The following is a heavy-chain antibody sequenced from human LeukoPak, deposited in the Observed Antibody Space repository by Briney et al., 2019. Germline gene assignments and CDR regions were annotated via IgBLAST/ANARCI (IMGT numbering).Heavy chain of an antibody. Sequence: GGSLRLSCAPSGFTFSSYAMSWVRQAPGKGLEWVSYISSRSNTIYYADSVKGRFTISRDNAKNSLYLQMNSLRAEDTAVYYCARDGPFDFWSGWDYWGQGALVTVSS. D-gene: IGHD3-3*01. CDR1: GFTFSSYA. CDR2: ISSRSNTI. CDR3: ARDGPFDFWSGWDY. J-gene: IGHJ4*02. V-gene: IGHV3-48*01.